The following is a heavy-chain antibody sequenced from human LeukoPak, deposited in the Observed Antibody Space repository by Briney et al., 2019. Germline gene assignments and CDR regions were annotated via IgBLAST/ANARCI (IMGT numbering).Heavy chain of an antibody. Sequence: SETLSLTCAVYGGSFSGYYWSWIRQPPGKGLEGIGYIYYSGSTNYNPSLKSRVTISVDTSKNQFSLKVSSVTAADTAVYYCARERFWSGYYAFDPWGQGILVTVSS. CDR1: GGSFSGYY. V-gene: IGHV4-59*12. J-gene: IGHJ5*02. CDR3: ARERFWSGYYAFDP. D-gene: IGHD3-3*01. CDR2: IYYSGST.